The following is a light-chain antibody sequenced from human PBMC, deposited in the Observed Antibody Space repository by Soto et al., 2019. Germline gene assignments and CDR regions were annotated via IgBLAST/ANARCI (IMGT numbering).Light chain of an antibody. J-gene: IGKJ5*01. Sequence: ETVLTQSPATLSLSPGETATLSCRASQSVDISVAWYQQQPGQAPRLLIWDASNRATGIPASFSGSRSGTDFTLTISSLEPEDFAVYYCQQRKYWPPLTFGQGTRLEI. V-gene: IGKV3-11*01. CDR1: QSVDIS. CDR2: DAS. CDR3: QQRKYWPPLT.